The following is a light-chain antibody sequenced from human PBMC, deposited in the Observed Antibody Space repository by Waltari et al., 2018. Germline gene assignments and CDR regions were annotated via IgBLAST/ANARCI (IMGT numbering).Light chain of an antibody. J-gene: IGKJ4*01. V-gene: IGKV1D-12*01. Sequence: DSQTTQSPPSVSASVGERVTITCRASQGINSWLAWYPEKPGKAPNLLIYAASSLQSGVPSRFSGSGSGTDFTLTISSLQPEDFATYYCLQTNSLPFTFGGGTNVEIK. CDR1: QGINSW. CDR2: AAS. CDR3: LQTNSLPFT.